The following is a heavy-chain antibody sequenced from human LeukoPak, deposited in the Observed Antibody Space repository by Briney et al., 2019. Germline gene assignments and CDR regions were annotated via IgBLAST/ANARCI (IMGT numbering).Heavy chain of an antibody. J-gene: IGHJ5*02. CDR3: ARQQCNGGSCYSRAIWFDP. D-gene: IGHD2-15*01. CDR2: XXXXXHN. V-gene: IGHV4-39*01. CDR1: GGSVSSSTYY. Sequence: PSETLSLTCTVSGGSVSSSTYYWGWIRQPXGKXXXXXXXXXXXXHNYYNPSLKSRVTISVDTSKNHFSLNLNSVTAADTAVYYCARQQCNGGSCYSRAIWFDPWGQGTLVSVSS.